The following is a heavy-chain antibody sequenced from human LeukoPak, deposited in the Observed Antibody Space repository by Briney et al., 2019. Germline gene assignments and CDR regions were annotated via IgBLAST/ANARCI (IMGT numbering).Heavy chain of an antibody. V-gene: IGHV4-61*08. D-gene: IGHD3-10*01. J-gene: IGHJ6*02. Sequence: SETLSLTCTVSGGSISNSGYYWGWIRQPPGKGLEWIGYIYYSGSTNYNPSLKSRVTISVDTSKNQFSLKLSSVTAADTAVYYCARDCGYYYGSGSYSDYYGMDVWGQGTTVTVSS. CDR1: GGSISNSGYY. CDR2: IYYSGST. CDR3: ARDCGYYYGSGSYSDYYGMDV.